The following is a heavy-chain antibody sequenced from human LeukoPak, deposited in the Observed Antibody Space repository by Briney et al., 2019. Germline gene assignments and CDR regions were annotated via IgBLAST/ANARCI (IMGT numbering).Heavy chain of an antibody. Sequence: GGSLRLSCAASGFTFSSYCMHWVRQAPGKGLVWVSRISTDGSSTNSADSVKGRLTISRDNAKNTLYLQMNSLRAEDTAVYYCVREYSSSSGRAFDIWGQGTMVTVSP. V-gene: IGHV3-74*01. CDR2: ISTDGSST. D-gene: IGHD6-6*01. CDR3: VREYSSSSGRAFDI. J-gene: IGHJ3*02. CDR1: GFTFSSYC.